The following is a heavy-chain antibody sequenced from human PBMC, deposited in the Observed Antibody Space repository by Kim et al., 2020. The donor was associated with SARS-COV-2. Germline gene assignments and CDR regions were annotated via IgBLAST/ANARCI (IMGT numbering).Heavy chain of an antibody. CDR3: ARAAAPRGSFDY. V-gene: IGHV4-59*01. D-gene: IGHD3-16*01. Sequence: NYNPSLKSRVTISVDTSKNQFSLKLSSVTAADTAVYYCARAAAPRGSFDYWGQGTLVTVSS. J-gene: IGHJ4*02.